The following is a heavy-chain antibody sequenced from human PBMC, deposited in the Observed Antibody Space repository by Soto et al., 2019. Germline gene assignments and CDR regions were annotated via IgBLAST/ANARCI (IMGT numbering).Heavy chain of an antibody. V-gene: IGHV4-39*01. CDR1: GGSISSSSYY. D-gene: IGHD1-26*01. J-gene: IGHJ4*02. CDR3: ARPSYGSYGSEGNDY. CDR2: IFYSGRT. Sequence: PSETLSLTCTVSGGSISSSSYYWGWIRQPPGKGLEWIGSIFYSGRTYYNPSLKSRVTISVDTSKNQFSLKLSSVTAADTAVYYCARPSYGSYGSEGNDYWGQGTLVTVSS.